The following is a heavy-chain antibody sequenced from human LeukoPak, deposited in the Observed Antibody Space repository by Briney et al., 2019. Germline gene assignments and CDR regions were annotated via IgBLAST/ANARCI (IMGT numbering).Heavy chain of an antibody. D-gene: IGHD6-13*01. CDR2: ISSSGSTI. V-gene: IGHV3-48*03. CDR1: GFTFSSYE. J-gene: IGHJ4*02. Sequence: GGSLRLSCAASGFTFSSYEMNWVRQAPGKGLEWVSYISSSGSTIYYADSVKGRFTISRDNAKNTLYLQMNSLRAEDTAVYYCVGGAAAGSDYWGQGTLVTVSS. CDR3: VGGAAAGSDY.